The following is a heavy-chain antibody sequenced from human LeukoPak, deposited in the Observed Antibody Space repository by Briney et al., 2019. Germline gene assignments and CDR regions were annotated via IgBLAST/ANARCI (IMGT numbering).Heavy chain of an antibody. CDR1: GYTFTNFG. Sequence: ASVKVSCKASGYTFTNFGITWVRQAPGQGPEWMGWISAYNGNTNYAQSLQGRVTMTTDTSTNTIYMELRSLRSDDTAVYYCARDTGGGMTDCRSTSCYIDYWGQGTLVTVSS. CDR3: ARDTGGGMTDCRSTSCYIDY. J-gene: IGHJ4*02. D-gene: IGHD2-2*02. V-gene: IGHV1-18*01. CDR2: ISAYNGNT.